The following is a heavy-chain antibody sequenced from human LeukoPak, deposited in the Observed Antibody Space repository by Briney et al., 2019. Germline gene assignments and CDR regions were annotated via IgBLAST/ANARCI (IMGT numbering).Heavy chain of an antibody. D-gene: IGHD3-10*01. CDR2: INPVGGTT. CDR3: ARGGFTTMVRGVIITLDAFGI. Sequence: ASVKVSCKASGYSFTNYYLHRVRHAPGQGFEWMGIINPVGGTTTYAQKFQGRVTITRDTTTSTVYMELSSLRSEDTAVYYCARGGFTTMVRGVIITLDAFGIWGQGTMVTVSS. CDR1: GYSFTNYY. J-gene: IGHJ3*02. V-gene: IGHV1-46*01.